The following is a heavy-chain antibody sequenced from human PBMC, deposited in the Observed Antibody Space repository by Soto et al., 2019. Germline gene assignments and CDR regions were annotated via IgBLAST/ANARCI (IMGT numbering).Heavy chain of an antibody. CDR1: GGTFSSYT. J-gene: IGHJ6*03. V-gene: IGHV1-69*10. D-gene: IGHD3-3*01. CDR2: IIPILGIA. Sequence: ASVKVSCKASGGTFSSYTISWVRQAPGQGLEWMGRIIPILGIANYAQKFQGRVTITADKSTSTAYMELSSLRSEDTAVYYCARDGSLEEGYDFWSGYYGVDLYYYYYYMDVWGKGTTVTVSS. CDR3: ARDGSLEEGYDFWSGYYGVDLYYYYYYMDV.